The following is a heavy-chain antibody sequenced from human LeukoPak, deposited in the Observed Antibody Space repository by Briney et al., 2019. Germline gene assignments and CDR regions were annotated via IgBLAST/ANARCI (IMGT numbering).Heavy chain of an antibody. CDR2: IYTGGNT. Sequence: GGSLRLSCAASGFTVDSNYLSWVRQATAKGLEWVSTIYTGGNTYYAASVKGRFTISRDFSKNTVFLHMNSLRAEDTAMYYCARGDDSGYYDYFDYWGQGALVTVSS. D-gene: IGHD3-22*01. V-gene: IGHV3-53*01. J-gene: IGHJ4*02. CDR3: ARGDDSGYYDYFDY. CDR1: GFTVDSNY.